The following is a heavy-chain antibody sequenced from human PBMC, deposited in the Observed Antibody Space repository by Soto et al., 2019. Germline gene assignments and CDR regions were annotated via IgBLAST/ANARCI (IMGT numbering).Heavy chain of an antibody. V-gene: IGHV4-31*03. Sequence: SETLSLTCTVSGGSISSGGYYWSWIRQHPGKGLEWIGYIYYSGSTYYNPSLKSRVTISVDTSKNQFSLKLSSVTAADTAVYYCARARTYYDFWSGYYYFDYWGQGTLVTVSS. CDR2: IYYSGST. CDR3: ARARTYYDFWSGYYYFDY. CDR1: GGSISSGGYY. J-gene: IGHJ4*02. D-gene: IGHD3-3*01.